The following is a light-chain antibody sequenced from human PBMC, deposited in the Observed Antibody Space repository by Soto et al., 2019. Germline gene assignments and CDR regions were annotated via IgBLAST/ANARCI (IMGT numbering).Light chain of an antibody. J-gene: IGLJ2*01. Sequence: QSALTQPASVSGSPGQSITISCTGTSSDVGSYNLVSWYQQHPGKAPKLMIYEGSKRPSGVSNRFSGSKSGNTASLTISGRQAEDEAGYYCCSYAGSSTYLVFGGGTK. V-gene: IGLV2-23*01. CDR3: CSYAGSSTYLV. CDR1: SSDVGSYNL. CDR2: EGS.